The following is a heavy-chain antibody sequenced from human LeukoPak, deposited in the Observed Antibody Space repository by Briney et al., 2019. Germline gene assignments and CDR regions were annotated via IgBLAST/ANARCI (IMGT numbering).Heavy chain of an antibody. CDR1: GFTFSSYA. V-gene: IGHV3-53*01. CDR2: IYSGGST. CDR3: ARIFSSYADY. Sequence: PGGSLRLSCAASGFTFSSYAMHWVRQAPGKGLEWVSVIYSGGSTYYADSVKGRFTISRDNSKNTLYLQMNSLRAEDTAVYYCARIFSSYADYWGQGTLVTVSS. J-gene: IGHJ4*02. D-gene: IGHD6-6*01.